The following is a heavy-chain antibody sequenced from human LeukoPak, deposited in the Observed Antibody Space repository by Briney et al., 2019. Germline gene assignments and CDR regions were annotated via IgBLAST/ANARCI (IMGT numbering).Heavy chain of an antibody. CDR2: ISSNGGST. V-gene: IGHV3-64*01. CDR3: ARSSSTTNYYYGMDA. Sequence: PGGSLRLSCAASGFTFSNYPMHWVRQAPGTGLEYVSAISSNGGSTYYANSVKGRFTISRDKSKNTLYLQMGSLRVEDMAVYYCARSSSTTNYYYGMDAWGQGTTVTVSS. J-gene: IGHJ6*02. D-gene: IGHD2-2*01. CDR1: GFTFSNYP.